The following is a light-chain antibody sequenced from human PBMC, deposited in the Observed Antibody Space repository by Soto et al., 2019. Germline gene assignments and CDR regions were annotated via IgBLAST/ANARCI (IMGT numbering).Light chain of an antibody. CDR1: QSINIY. Sequence: IQMTQSPSSLSASVGDSVTVPCRASQSINIYLNWYQQKPGKAPTLLIYGASSLQSGVPSRFTGGVSRTDFTLTISSLQPEDFATYYCQQSYRSPYTFGQGTKLEIK. J-gene: IGKJ2*01. V-gene: IGKV1-39*01. CDR3: QQSYRSPYT. CDR2: GAS.